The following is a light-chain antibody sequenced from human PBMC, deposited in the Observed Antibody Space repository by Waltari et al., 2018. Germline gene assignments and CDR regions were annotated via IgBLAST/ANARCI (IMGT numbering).Light chain of an antibody. CDR1: QSVSSY. V-gene: IGKV3D-11*02. CDR3: QQRSNCL. J-gene: IGKJ3*01. CDR2: DAS. Sequence: EIVLTQSPATLSLSPGERATLSCGASQSVSSYLAWYQQKPGQAPRLLIYDASNRATGIPARFSGSGPGTDFTLTISSLEPEDFAVYYCQQRSNCLFGPGTKVDIK.